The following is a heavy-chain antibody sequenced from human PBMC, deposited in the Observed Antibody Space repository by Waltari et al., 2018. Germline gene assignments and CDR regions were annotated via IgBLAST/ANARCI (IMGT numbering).Heavy chain of an antibody. CDR3: AREGWTAAAGHFFDY. V-gene: IGHV3-30*01. CDR2: IDDDSRNE. CDR1: GLAFSGYS. J-gene: IGHJ4*02. D-gene: IGHD6-13*01. Sequence: PASGLAFSGYSMHWVRQAPGKGLEWVAFIDDDSRNEYYAGSVKGRFTISRDNAKNTLYLQMNSLRPEDTAVYYCAREGWTAAAGHFFDYWGQGTLVTVSS.